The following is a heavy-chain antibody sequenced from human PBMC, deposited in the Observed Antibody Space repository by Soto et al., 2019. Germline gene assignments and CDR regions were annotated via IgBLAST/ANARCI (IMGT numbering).Heavy chain of an antibody. CDR1: GGTFSSHS. D-gene: IGHD1-1*01. CDR2: IIPIFGPA. CDR3: ATGSFTSTGGRIGYHYNAMDV. V-gene: IGHV1-69*13. Sequence: SVKVSCKSSGGTFSSHSINWVRQAPGQGLEWMGGIIPIFGPANFAKNFQGRVTITADESTTTAYMELSSLTSEDTAVYYCATGSFTSTGGRIGYHYNAMDVWGQGTTVTV. J-gene: IGHJ6*02.